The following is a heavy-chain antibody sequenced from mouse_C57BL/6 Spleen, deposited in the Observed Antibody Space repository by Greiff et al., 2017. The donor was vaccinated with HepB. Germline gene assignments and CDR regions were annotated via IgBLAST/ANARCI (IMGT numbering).Heavy chain of an antibody. CDR3: TRDYYLYAMDY. CDR2: ISSGGDYI. J-gene: IGHJ4*01. Sequence: DVHLVESGEGLVKPGGSLKLSCAASGFTFSSYAMSWVRQTPEKRLEWVAYISSGGDYIYYADTVKGRFTISRDNARNTLYLQMSSLKSEDTAMYYCTRDYYLYAMDYWGQGTSVTVSS. V-gene: IGHV5-9-1*02. CDR1: GFTFSSYA. D-gene: IGHD1-1*02.